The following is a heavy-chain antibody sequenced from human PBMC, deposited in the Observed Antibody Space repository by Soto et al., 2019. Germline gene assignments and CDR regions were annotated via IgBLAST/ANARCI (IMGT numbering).Heavy chain of an antibody. V-gene: IGHV3-7*01. CDR3: TRDRLVHY. CDR1: GFTFSNFW. J-gene: IGHJ4*02. D-gene: IGHD4-17*01. Sequence: EVQVVESGGGLVQPGGSLRLSCAASGFTFSNFWMSWVRQAPGKGLEWVANIKPDGSAQYYVYSVKGRFTISRDNAKNSLYLQMTRLRVEDTAVYYSTRDRLVHYWGQGTLVSVSS. CDR2: IKPDGSAQ.